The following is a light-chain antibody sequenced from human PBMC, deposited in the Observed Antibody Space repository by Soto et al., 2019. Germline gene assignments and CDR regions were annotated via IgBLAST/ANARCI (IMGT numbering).Light chain of an antibody. Sequence: DIQMTQSPSSLSASIGDRITITCRASQSISTYLNWYQQKPGNAPSLLIYGASTLQSGVPSRFSGIGSATDFTLTISSLQPEDFATYYCQQTFITPPLTFGGGTKVEIK. V-gene: IGKV1-39*01. CDR3: QQTFITPPLT. J-gene: IGKJ4*01. CDR2: GAS. CDR1: QSISTY.